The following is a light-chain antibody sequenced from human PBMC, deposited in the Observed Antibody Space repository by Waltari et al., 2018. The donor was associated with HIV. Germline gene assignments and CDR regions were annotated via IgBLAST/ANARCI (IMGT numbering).Light chain of an antibody. CDR2: RNN. V-gene: IGLV1-47*01. Sequence: QSVLTQPPSASGTPGQRVTISCSGSSSNIGSFYVYWYQQLPGSAPKLLIYRNNQRPSGVPDRFSGSKSGTSASLAISGLRSEDEADYYCCSYEHTTEVFGPGTKVTVL. CDR3: CSYEHTTEV. CDR1: SSNIGSFY. J-gene: IGLJ1*01.